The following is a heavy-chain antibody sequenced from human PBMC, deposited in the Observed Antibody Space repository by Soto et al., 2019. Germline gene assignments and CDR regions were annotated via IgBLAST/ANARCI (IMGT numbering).Heavy chain of an antibody. Sequence: GGSLRLSCTASGFMFGGYWMTWVRHVPGKGLQWVANIKRDGSEKYYVDFVKDRFTISRDNADNSVFLDMNSLRVDDTATYYCARVRATDYEIDYWGQGALVTVSS. V-gene: IGHV3-7*03. CDR3: ARVRATDYEIDY. D-gene: IGHD4-17*01. J-gene: IGHJ4*02. CDR1: GFMFGGYW. CDR2: IKRDGSEK.